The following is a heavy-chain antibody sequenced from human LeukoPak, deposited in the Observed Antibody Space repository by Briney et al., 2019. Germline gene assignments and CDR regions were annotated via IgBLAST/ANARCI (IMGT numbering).Heavy chain of an antibody. CDR1: GFTFSSYW. D-gene: IGHD6-13*01. Sequence: GSLRLSCAASGFTFSSYWMSWIRQPPGKGLEWIGEINHSGSTNYNPSLKSRVTISVDTSKNQFSLKLSSVTAADTAVYYCARAGTYSSSWITWGQGTLVTVSS. CDR2: INHSGST. V-gene: IGHV4-34*01. J-gene: IGHJ5*02. CDR3: ARAGTYSSSWIT.